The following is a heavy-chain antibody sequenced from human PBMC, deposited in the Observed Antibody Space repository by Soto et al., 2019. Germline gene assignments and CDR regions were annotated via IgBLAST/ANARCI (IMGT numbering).Heavy chain of an antibody. J-gene: IGHJ4*02. CDR2: IYYSGTT. V-gene: IGHV4-31*03. CDR3: ARAVSGSDLDS. CDR1: GGPITTGGHF. D-gene: IGHD1-26*01. Sequence: QVQLQESGPGLLQASQTLSLTCTVSGGPITTGGHFWSWIRRSPGTGLEGIGYIYYSGTTHYNPSLKSRVTISIDTSKKQFSLNLRSVSAADTAVYYWARAVSGSDLDSWGQGTLVTVSS.